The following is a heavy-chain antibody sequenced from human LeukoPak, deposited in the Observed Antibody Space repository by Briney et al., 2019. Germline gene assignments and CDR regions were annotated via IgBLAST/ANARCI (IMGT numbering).Heavy chain of an antibody. CDR2: INTNTGNP. D-gene: IGHD3-22*01. Sequence: ASVKVSCKASGYTFTSCAMNWVRQAPGQGLEWMGWINTNTGNPTYAQGFTGRFVFSLDTTVSTAYLQISSLKAEDTAVYYCAREDVFIYYDSSGYYPHWGQGTLVTVSS. J-gene: IGHJ4*02. CDR1: GYTFTSCA. V-gene: IGHV7-4-1*02. CDR3: AREDVFIYYDSSGYYPH.